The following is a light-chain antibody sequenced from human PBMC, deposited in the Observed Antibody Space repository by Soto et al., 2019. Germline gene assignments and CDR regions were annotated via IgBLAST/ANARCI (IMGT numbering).Light chain of an antibody. V-gene: IGLV2-14*01. Sequence: QSALTQPASVSGSPGQSITISCTGTSSDVGGYNFVSWYQQHPRKAPKLMIYDVSNRPSGVSYRFSGSKSGNTASLTISGLQAEDEADYYCSSYTSSSTYVFGTGTKVTVL. CDR3: SSYTSSSTYV. CDR1: SSDVGGYNF. CDR2: DVS. J-gene: IGLJ1*01.